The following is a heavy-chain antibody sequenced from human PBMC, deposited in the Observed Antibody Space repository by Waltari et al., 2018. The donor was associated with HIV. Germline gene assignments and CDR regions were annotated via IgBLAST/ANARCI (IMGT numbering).Heavy chain of an antibody. CDR1: GGSISSSSYY. CDR3: ARGTLGYCSSTSCSRIDY. D-gene: IGHD2-2*01. J-gene: IGHJ4*02. V-gene: IGHV4-39*01. CDR2: IYYSGST. Sequence: QLQLQESGPGLVKPSETLSLTCTVSGGSISSSSYYWGWIRKPPGKGLEWIGSIYYSGSTYYNPSLKSRVTISVDTSKNQFSLKLSSVTAADTAVYYCARGTLGYCSSTSCSRIDYWGQGTLVTVSS.